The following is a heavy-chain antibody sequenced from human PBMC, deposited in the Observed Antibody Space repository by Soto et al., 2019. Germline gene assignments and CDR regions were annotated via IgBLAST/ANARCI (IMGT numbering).Heavy chain of an antibody. CDR1: GFTFSSYA. D-gene: IGHD3-22*01. CDR3: AKDLTSSYYYDSSGYLN. Sequence: VGSLRLSCAASGFTFSSYAMSWVRQAPGKGLEWVSAISGSGGSTYYADSVKGRFTISRDNSKNTLYLQMNSLRAEDTAVYYCAKDLTSSYYYDSSGYLNWGQGTLVTVSS. J-gene: IGHJ4*02. CDR2: ISGSGGST. V-gene: IGHV3-23*01.